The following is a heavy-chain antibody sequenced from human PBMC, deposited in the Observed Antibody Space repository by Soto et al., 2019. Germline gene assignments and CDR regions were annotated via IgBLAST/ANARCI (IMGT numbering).Heavy chain of an antibody. CDR3: APGYCSGGSCSPLGYFDY. D-gene: IGHD2-15*01. CDR1: GYTFTGYY. V-gene: IGHV1-2*02. CDR2: INPNSGGT. Sequence: ASVKVSCKASGYTFTGYYMHWVRQAPGQGVEWMGWINPNSGGTNYAQKFQGRVTMTRDTSISTAYMELSRLRSDDTAVYYCAPGYCSGGSCSPLGYFDYWGQGTLVTVSS. J-gene: IGHJ4*02.